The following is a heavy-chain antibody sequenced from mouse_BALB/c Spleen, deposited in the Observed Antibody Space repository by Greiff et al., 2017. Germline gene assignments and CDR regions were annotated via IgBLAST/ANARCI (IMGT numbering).Heavy chain of an antibody. V-gene: IGHV1S81*02. D-gene: IGHD1-1*01. CDR2: INPSNGGT. CDR3: TREGYYYGSSTFAD. CDR1: GYTFTSYY. Sequence: VKLVESGAELVKPGASVKLSCKASGYTFTSYYMYWVKQRPGQGLEWIGEINPSNGGTNFNEKFKSKATLTVDKSSSTAYMQLSSLTSEDSAVYYCTREGYYYGSSTFADWGQGTLVTVSA. J-gene: IGHJ3*01.